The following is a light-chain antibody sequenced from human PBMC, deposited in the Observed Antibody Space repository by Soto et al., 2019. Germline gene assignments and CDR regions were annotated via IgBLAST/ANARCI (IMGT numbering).Light chain of an antibody. Sequence: EIVLTQSPATLSLSPGERATLSCRASQSVNSYLAWYQQKPGQAPRLLIYDASNGATGIPARFSGTGSGTDFTLTISSLEPEDFAVYSCQQRSSWPLTFGGGTRVEIK. V-gene: IGKV3-11*01. J-gene: IGKJ4*01. CDR3: QQRSSWPLT. CDR2: DAS. CDR1: QSVNSY.